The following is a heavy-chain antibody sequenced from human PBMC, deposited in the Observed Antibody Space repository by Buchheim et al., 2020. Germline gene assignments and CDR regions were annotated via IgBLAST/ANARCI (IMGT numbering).Heavy chain of an antibody. CDR1: GYTFTSYD. D-gene: IGHD6-13*01. CDR2: INPSGGST. J-gene: IGHJ4*02. V-gene: IGHV1-46*01. Sequence: QVQLVQSGAEVKKPGASVKVSCKASGYTFTSYDINWVRQATGQGLEWMGIINPSGGSTSYAQKFQGRVTMTRDTSTSTVYMELSSLRSEDTAVYYCARDGDYSSSWYPQPLYYFDYWGQGTL. CDR3: ARDGDYSSSWYPQPLYYFDY.